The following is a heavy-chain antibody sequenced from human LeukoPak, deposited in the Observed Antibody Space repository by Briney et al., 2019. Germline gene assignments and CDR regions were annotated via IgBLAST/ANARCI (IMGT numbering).Heavy chain of an antibody. CDR3: ARGSLPRIAVAGLGFDY. CDR1: GASISSYY. J-gene: IGHJ4*02. V-gene: IGHV4-59*01. Sequence: SETLSLTCTVSGASISSYYWSWIRQPPGKRLEWIGYIYYSGSANYNPSLKSRVTISVDTSKNQFSLKLSSVTAADTAVYYCARGSLPRIAVAGLGFDYWGQGTLVTVSS. CDR2: IYYSGSA. D-gene: IGHD6-19*01.